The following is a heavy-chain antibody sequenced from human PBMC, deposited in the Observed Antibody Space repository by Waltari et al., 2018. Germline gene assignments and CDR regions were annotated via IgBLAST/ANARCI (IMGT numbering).Heavy chain of an antibody. CDR2: ISAYNGNT. J-gene: IGHJ3*02. V-gene: IGHV1-18*01. CDR1: GGTFSSYA. Sequence: QVQLVQSGAEVKKPGSSVKVSCKASGGTFSSYAISWVRQAPGQGLEWMGWISAYNGNTNYAQKLQGRVTMTTDTSTSTAYMELRSLRSDDTAVYYCARPGAEYSGSYYSAFDIWGQGTMVTVSS. CDR3: ARPGAEYSGSYYSAFDI. D-gene: IGHD1-26*01.